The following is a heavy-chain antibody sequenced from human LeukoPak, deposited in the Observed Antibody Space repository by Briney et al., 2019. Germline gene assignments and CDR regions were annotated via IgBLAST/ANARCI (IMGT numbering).Heavy chain of an antibody. CDR2: IKRDGSGK. V-gene: IGHV3-7*01. Sequence: RPGGSLRLSCTASEFTFSSYWMSWVRQAPGKGLEWVANIKRDGSGKDYVDSVKGRFTISRDNAKNSLYLQMNSLRAEDTAVYYCARYCGGDCYGMDVWGQGTTVTVSS. CDR3: ARYCGGDCYGMDV. J-gene: IGHJ6*02. CDR1: EFTFSSYW. D-gene: IGHD2-21*01.